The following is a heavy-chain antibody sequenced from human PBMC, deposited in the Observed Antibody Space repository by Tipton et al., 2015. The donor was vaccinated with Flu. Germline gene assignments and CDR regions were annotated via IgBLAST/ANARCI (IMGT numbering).Heavy chain of an antibody. J-gene: IGHJ2*01. CDR3: ARMEWTVTTPRYFDL. Sequence: TLSLTCSVSGDSVGSVYFWGWIRQFPGKGLEWIGTVSRTGSTIYNPSLKSRVTISVDTSKNQFSLKLSSLTAADTAVYYCARMEWTVTTPRYFDLWGRGTLVTVSS. CDR1: GDSVGSVYF. V-gene: IGHV4-38-2*01. D-gene: IGHD4-17*01. CDR2: VSRTGST.